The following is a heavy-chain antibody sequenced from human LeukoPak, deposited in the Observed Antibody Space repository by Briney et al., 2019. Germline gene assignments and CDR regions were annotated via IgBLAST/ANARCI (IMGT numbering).Heavy chain of an antibody. J-gene: IGHJ4*02. CDR3: ARANLGSYFDY. Sequence: GRSLRLSCAASGFTFDDYAMHWVRQAPGKGLVWVSRINSDGSSTSYADSVKGRFTISRDNAKNTLYLQMNSLRAEDTAVYYCARANLGSYFDYWGQGTLVTVSS. V-gene: IGHV3-74*01. D-gene: IGHD1-26*01. CDR2: INSDGSST. CDR1: GFTFDDYA.